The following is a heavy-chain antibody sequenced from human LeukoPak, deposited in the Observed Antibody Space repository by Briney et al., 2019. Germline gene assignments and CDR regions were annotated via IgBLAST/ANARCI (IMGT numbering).Heavy chain of an antibody. D-gene: IGHD6-6*01. V-gene: IGHV4-30-4*01. J-gene: IGHJ3*02. CDR3: ARGPGIAARLERAFDI. CDR2: IYYSGST. Sequence: SETLSLTCTVSGGSISSGDYYWSWLRQPPGKGLEWIGYIYYSGSTYYNPSLKSRVTISVDTSKNQFSLKLSSVTAADTAVYYCARGPGIAARLERAFDIWGQGTMVTVSS. CDR1: GGSISSGDYY.